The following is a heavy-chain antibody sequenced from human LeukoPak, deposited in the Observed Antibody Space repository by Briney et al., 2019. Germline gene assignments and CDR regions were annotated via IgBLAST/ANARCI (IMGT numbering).Heavy chain of an antibody. CDR2: INGGGVNT. Sequence: GGSLRLSCAASGFTFSSYAMSWVRQAPGKGLEWVSTINGGGVNTHYADSVGGRFTISRDNSKNTLFLQMNSLRDEDTAVYYCAKDLYSNYGPADYWGQGTLVTVSS. V-gene: IGHV3-23*01. J-gene: IGHJ4*02. D-gene: IGHD4-11*01. CDR3: AKDLYSNYGPADY. CDR1: GFTFSSYA.